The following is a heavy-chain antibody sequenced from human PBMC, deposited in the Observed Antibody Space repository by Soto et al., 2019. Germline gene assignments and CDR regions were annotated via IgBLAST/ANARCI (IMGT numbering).Heavy chain of an antibody. CDR2: ISAYNGNT. D-gene: IGHD3-22*01. CDR1: GYTLTSYG. CDR3: ARAGAFYETSGYPWSTFDI. Sequence: QVHLVQSGAEVKKPGASVKVSCKASGYTLTSYGISWVRQAPGQGLQWMGWISAYNGNTNYADKFQGRVTMTTDTSTSTAHMEVRSLRSADPAVYYCARAGAFYETSGYPWSTFDIGGQGTMVTVSS. V-gene: IGHV1-18*01. J-gene: IGHJ3*02.